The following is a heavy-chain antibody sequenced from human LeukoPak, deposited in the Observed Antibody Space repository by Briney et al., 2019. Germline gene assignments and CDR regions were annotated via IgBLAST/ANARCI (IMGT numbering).Heavy chain of an antibody. V-gene: IGHV4-34*01. D-gene: IGHD6-6*01. Sequence: SETLSLTCAVYGGSFSGYYWSWIRQPPGKGLEWIGEINHSGSTNYNPSLKSRVTISVDTSKNQFSLKLSSVTAADTAVYYCAREQSSSTSRCLDYWGQGTLVTVSS. J-gene: IGHJ4*02. CDR3: AREQSSSTSRCLDY. CDR1: GGSFSGYY. CDR2: INHSGST.